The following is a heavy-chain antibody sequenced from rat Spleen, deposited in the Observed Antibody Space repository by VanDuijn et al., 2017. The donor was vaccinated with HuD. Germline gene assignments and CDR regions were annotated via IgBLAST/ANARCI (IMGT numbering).Heavy chain of an antibody. D-gene: IGHD1-11*01. Sequence: EVQLVESGGGLVQPGRFLKLSCAVSGFTFSDYAMAWVRQAPKKGLEWVASITNTGGSTYYPDSVKGRFTISRDNAKSTLYLQMDSLRSEDTATYYCARLTLFDYWGQGVMVTVSS. CDR2: ITNTGGST. J-gene: IGHJ2*01. V-gene: IGHV5-7*01. CDR1: GFTFSDYA. CDR3: ARLTLFDY.